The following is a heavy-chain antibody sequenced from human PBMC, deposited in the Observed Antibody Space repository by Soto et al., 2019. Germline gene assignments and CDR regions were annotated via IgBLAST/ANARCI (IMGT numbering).Heavy chain of an antibody. J-gene: IGHJ3*01. CDR3: ARPTVTNDAFDV. Sequence: GESLKISCKASGYSFTSYWIGWVRQMPGKGLEWMGIIYPSDSDTRYSPSFLGQVTISVDKSISTAYLQWSSLKASDTAMYYCARPTVTNDAFDVWGQGTMVTVSS. CDR2: IYPSDSDT. V-gene: IGHV5-51*01. D-gene: IGHD4-17*01. CDR1: GYSFTSYW.